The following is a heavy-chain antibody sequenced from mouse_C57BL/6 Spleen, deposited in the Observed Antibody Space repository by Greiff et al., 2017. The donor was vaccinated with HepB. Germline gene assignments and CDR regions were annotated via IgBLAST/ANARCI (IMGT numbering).Heavy chain of an antibody. CDR1: GFTFSSYA. CDR2: ISSGGDYI. J-gene: IGHJ4*01. D-gene: IGHD2-4*01. V-gene: IGHV5-9-1*02. CDR3: TGEHYDYYNYAMDD. Sequence: DVHLVESGEGLVKPGGSLKLSCAASGFTFSSYAMSWVRQTPEKRLEWVAYISSGGDYIYYADTVKGRFTISRDNARNTLYLQMRSLKSEDTAMYYCTGEHYDYYNYAMDDWGQGTSVTVSS.